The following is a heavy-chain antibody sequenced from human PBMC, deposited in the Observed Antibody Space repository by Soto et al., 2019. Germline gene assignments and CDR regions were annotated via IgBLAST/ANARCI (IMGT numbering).Heavy chain of an antibody. V-gene: IGHV1-18*01. CDR2: ISAYNGNT. D-gene: IGHD2-21*01. J-gene: IGHJ6*02. CDR1: GYTFTSYG. CDR3: ARGNIPKSYYYYGMDV. Sequence: ASVKVSCKASGYTFTSYGISWVRQAPGQGLEWMGWISAYNGNTNYAQKLQGRVTMTADESTSTAYMELSSLRSEDTAVYYCARGNIPKSYYYYGMDVWGQGTTVTVSS.